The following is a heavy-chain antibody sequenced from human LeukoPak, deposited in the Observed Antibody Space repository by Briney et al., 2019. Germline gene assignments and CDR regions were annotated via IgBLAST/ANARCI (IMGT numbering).Heavy chain of an antibody. V-gene: IGHV3-53*01. CDR3: ARGSGYYLGNY. J-gene: IGHJ4*02. CDR2: IYGGSST. CDR1: GFTVSSIH. Sequence: PGGSLRLSCAASGFTVSSIHMSWVRQAPGKGLEWVSVIYGGSSTYYADSVKGRFTISRDNSKNTLYLQMNSLRAEDTAVYYCARGSGYYLGNYWGQGTLVTVSS. D-gene: IGHD3-22*01.